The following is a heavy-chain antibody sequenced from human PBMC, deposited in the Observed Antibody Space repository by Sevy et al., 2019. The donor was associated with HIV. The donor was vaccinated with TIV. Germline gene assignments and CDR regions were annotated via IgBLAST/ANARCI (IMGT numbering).Heavy chain of an antibody. J-gene: IGHJ4*02. D-gene: IGHD6-19*01. CDR1: GFTFSSYA. Sequence: GGSRRLSCAASGFTFSSYAMSWVRQAPGKGLEWVSAISGSGGSTYYADSVKGRFTISRDNSKNTLYLQMNSLRAEDTAVYYCAKAPGYSNGCHDYWGQGTLVTVSS. CDR3: AKAPGYSNGCHDY. CDR2: ISGSGGST. V-gene: IGHV3-23*01.